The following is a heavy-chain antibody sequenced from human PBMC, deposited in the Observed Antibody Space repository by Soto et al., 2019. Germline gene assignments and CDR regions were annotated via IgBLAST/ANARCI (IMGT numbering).Heavy chain of an antibody. D-gene: IGHD1-26*01. J-gene: IGHJ6*02. CDR1: GYTFTSYY. Sequence: QVQLVQSGAEVKKPGASVKVSCKASGYTFTSYYMHWVRQAPGQGLEWMGIINPSGGSTSYAQKFQGRVTMTRDTSRSTVYMELSSLRSEDTAVYYCARQGSGSGGYYYGMDVWGQGTTVTVSS. V-gene: IGHV1-46*01. CDR2: INPSGGST. CDR3: ARQGSGSGGYYYGMDV.